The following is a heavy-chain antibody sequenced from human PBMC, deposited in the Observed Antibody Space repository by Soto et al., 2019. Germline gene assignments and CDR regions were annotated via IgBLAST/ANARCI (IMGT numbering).Heavy chain of an antibody. CDR3: ARLSGYSTGWYDY. J-gene: IGHJ4*02. V-gene: IGHV1-18*04. CDR2: ISTFNGNA. Sequence: SVKVSCKTSGYSFSSNGVSWVRQAPGQGLEWMGWISTFNGNAHSAQKFQGRVTMTTDTSTNTAYMELRSLTSDDTAVYYCARLSGYSTGWYDYWGQGTLVTVSS. CDR1: GYSFSSNG. D-gene: IGHD6-19*01.